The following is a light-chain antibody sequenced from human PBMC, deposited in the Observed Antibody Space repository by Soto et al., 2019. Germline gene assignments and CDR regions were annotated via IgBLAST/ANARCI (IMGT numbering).Light chain of an antibody. CDR3: QQSYTTPIT. Sequence: DIQMTQSPSSMFASVGDRVIITCRASQTISSHLNWYQQKPGKAPNLLIYAASSLQSGVPSRFTGSGSGTDFTLTISSLQPEDFATYDCQQSYTTPITCGQGTRLEIK. CDR1: QTISSH. V-gene: IGKV1-39*01. CDR2: AAS. J-gene: IGKJ5*01.